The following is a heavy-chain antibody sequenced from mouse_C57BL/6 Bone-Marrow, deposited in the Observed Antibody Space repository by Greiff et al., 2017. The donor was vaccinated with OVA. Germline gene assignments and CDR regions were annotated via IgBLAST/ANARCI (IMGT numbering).Heavy chain of an antibody. V-gene: IGHV14-4*01. Sequence: VQLQQSGAELVRPGASVKLSCTASGFNIKDAYMHWVKPRPEPGLEWIGWIDPEHGDTEYASKFQGKATITADTSSNTAYLQLSSLTSEDTAVYYCTTDTTVVAHYYAMDYWGQGTSVTVSS. CDR1: GFNIKDAY. D-gene: IGHD1-1*01. CDR3: TTDTTVVAHYYAMDY. CDR2: IDPEHGDT. J-gene: IGHJ4*01.